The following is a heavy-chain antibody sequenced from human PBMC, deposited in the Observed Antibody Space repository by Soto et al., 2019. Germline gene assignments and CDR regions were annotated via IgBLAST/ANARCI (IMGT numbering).Heavy chain of an antibody. Sequence: QVHLVQSGAEVKKPGASVKVSCKGSGYTFTSYGITWVRQAPGQGLEWMGWISALNGNTDYAQKLQGRVTVTRDTSTSTAYMELRSLGSDDTAVYYCARGRYGDYWGQGALVTVSS. CDR1: GYTFTSYG. CDR2: ISALNGNT. CDR3: ARGRYGDY. V-gene: IGHV1-18*01. J-gene: IGHJ4*02. D-gene: IGHD1-1*01.